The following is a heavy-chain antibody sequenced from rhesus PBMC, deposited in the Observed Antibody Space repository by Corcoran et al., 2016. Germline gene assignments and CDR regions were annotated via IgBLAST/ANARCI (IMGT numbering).Heavy chain of an antibody. CDR2: IFGSGSNT. D-gene: IGHD6-31*01. Sequence: QLQLQESGPGLVKPSETLSVTCAVSGGSISSSYWSWIRQAPGKGLEWIGYIFGSGSNTNYTPSLKSRVTLSVDTSKNQLSLRLSSVTAADTAVYFCTSDPRGSGWFDYWGQGVLVTVSS. J-gene: IGHJ4*01. CDR3: TSDPRGSGWFDY. CDR1: GGSISSSY. V-gene: IGHV4-169*02.